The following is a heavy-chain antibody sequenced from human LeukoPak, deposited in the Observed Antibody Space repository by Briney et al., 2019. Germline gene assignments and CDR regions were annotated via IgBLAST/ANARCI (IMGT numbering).Heavy chain of an antibody. V-gene: IGHV4-34*01. D-gene: IGHD2-2*01. CDR3: VRPPYCSSTSCYRTFDI. CDR2: INQSGST. J-gene: IGHJ3*02. Sequence: PSETLSLTCAVYGGSFSGYYWTWIRQPPGKGLEWIGEINQSGSTYYNPSLKSRVTISVDTSKNQFSLKVNSVTAADTAVYYCVRPPYCSSTSCYRTFDIWGQGTMVTVSS. CDR1: GGSFSGYY.